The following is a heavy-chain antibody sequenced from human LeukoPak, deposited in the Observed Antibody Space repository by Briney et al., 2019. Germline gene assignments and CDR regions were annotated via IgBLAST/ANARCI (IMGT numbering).Heavy chain of an antibody. D-gene: IGHD3-16*01. CDR2: KKEDGSDE. Sequence: PGGSLRLSCVASGFSFSDSTMSGVRRAAGRGLEWVAKKKEDGSDENYVDSVKGRFTNSRDNARNSLHLQMKSLRAEDTAGYFWARGGAGGGYFPTWGQGILVIVSS. CDR3: ARGGAGGGYFPT. J-gene: IGHJ1*01. CDR1: GFSFSDST. V-gene: IGHV3-7*03.